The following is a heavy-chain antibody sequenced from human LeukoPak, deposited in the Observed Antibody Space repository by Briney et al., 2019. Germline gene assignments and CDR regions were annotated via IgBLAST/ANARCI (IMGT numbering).Heavy chain of an antibody. Sequence: PGGSLRLSCAASGFTVSSNYMSWVRQAPGKGLEWVSVIYSGGSTYYADSVKGRFTISRDNSKNTLYLQMNSLRAEDTAVYYCAKDQPPSLGYCSSTSCFLDYWGQGTLVTVSS. CDR3: AKDQPPSLGYCSSTSCFLDY. CDR1: GFTVSSNY. J-gene: IGHJ4*02. V-gene: IGHV3-66*02. CDR2: IYSGGST. D-gene: IGHD2-2*01.